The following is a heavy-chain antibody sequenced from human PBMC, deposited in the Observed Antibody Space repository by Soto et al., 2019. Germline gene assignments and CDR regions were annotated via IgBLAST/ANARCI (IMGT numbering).Heavy chain of an antibody. CDR1: GYTFTSYG. D-gene: IGHD4-17*01. CDR3: VRTLDDYGDPARFDP. J-gene: IGHJ5*02. V-gene: IGHV1-18*01. Sequence: GASVKVSCKASGYTFTSYGISCVRPAPGQGLEWMGWISAYNGNTNYAQKLQGRVTMTTDTSTSTAYMELSSVTAAGTAVYYCVRTLDDYGDPARFDPWGQGTPVTVSS. CDR2: ISAYNGNT.